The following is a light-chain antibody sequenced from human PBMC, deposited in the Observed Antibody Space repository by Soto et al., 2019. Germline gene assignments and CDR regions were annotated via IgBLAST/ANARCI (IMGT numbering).Light chain of an antibody. J-gene: IGKJ4*01. Sequence: DIQMTQSPSSQSASVGDRVSITCRASQGISNYLAWYQQKPGKVPKLLIYAASTLQSGVPSRFSGSGSGTDFTLTISSLQPEDVATYYCQKYNSAPFGGGTKVEIK. CDR1: QGISNY. CDR3: QKYNSAP. CDR2: AAS. V-gene: IGKV1-27*01.